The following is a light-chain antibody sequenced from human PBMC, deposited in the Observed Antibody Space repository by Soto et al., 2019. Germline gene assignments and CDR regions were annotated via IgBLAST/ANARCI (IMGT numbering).Light chain of an antibody. Sequence: SYELTQPPSVSVAPGKTARITCGGNNIGSKSVHWYQQKPGQAPVLVIYYDSDRPSGIPERFSGSNAGNTATLTISMVAAEEEADYYCQVWDSSSDHVVFGGGTKLTVL. V-gene: IGLV3-21*04. J-gene: IGLJ2*01. CDR2: YDS. CDR1: NIGSKS. CDR3: QVWDSSSDHVV.